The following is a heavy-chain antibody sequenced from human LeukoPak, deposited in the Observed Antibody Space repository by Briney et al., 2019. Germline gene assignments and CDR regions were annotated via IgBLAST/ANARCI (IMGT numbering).Heavy chain of an antibody. CDR2: SSSSGSTI. CDR1: GFTLSDYY. D-gene: IGHD3/OR15-3a*01. Sequence: GGSLRLSCATSGFTLSDYYMSWIRQAPGKGLEWVSYSSSSGSTIYYADSVKGRFAISRDNAKNSLYLQMNSLRAEDTAVYYCARRRDFIDYWGQGTLVTVSS. J-gene: IGHJ4*02. CDR3: ARRRDFIDY. V-gene: IGHV3-11*01.